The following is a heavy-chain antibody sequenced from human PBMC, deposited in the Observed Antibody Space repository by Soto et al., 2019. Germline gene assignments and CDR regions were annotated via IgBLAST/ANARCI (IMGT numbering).Heavy chain of an antibody. D-gene: IGHD3-22*01. V-gene: IGHV1-18*01. J-gene: IGHJ4*02. CDR2: ISAYNGNT. Sequence: ASVKVSCKASGYTFTSYGISWVRQAPGQGLEWMGWISAYNGNTNYAQKLQGRVTMTTDTSTSTAYMELRSLRSDDTAVYYCARDVKRYYDSSGYYQRVTVPFDYWGQGTLVTVSS. CDR3: ARDVKRYYDSSGYYQRVTVPFDY. CDR1: GYTFTSYG.